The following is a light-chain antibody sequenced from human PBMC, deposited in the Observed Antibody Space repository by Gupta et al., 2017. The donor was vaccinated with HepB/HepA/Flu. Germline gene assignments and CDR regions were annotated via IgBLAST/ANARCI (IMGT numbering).Light chain of an antibody. V-gene: IGLV6-57*03. Sequence: NFMLTQPHSVSESPGKTVTISCTRSSGSIASNYVQWYQQRPGSAPTTVIYEDNQRPSGVPDRFSGSIDRSSNSASLTISGLKTEDEADYYCQSYETSRPWVFGGGTKLTVL. J-gene: IGLJ3*02. CDR2: EDN. CDR1: SGSIASNY. CDR3: QSYETSRPWV.